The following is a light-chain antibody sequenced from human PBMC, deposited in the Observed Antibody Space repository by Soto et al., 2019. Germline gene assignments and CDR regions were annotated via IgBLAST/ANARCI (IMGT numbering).Light chain of an antibody. Sequence: EIVLTQSPGTLSLSPGERATLSCRASQSVSSSYLAWYQQKPGQAPRLLIYGASSRATGIPDRFSGSGSGTNVNLTISRLETEDFAVYYCQQYRSSPQTFGQGTMLEIK. J-gene: IGKJ2*01. CDR3: QQYRSSPQT. CDR2: GAS. CDR1: QSVSSSY. V-gene: IGKV3-20*01.